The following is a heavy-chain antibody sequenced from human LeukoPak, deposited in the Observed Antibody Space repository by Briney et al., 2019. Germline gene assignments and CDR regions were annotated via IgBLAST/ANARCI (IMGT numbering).Heavy chain of an antibody. Sequence: SETLSPTCTVSGDSINTKNYYWGWIRQPPGKGLEWIGSIYYSGNTYYNPSLKGRVTLSIDTSKNQFSLRLSSVTAADTAVYHCARHSYGTFDYWGQGTLVTVSS. CDR2: IYYSGNT. CDR3: ARHSYGTFDY. J-gene: IGHJ4*02. D-gene: IGHD5-18*01. V-gene: IGHV4-39*01. CDR1: GDSINTKNYY.